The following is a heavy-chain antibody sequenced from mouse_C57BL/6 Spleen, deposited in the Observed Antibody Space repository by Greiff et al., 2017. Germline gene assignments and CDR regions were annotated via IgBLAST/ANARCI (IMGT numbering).Heavy chain of an antibody. V-gene: IGHV1-80*01. CDR2: IYPGDGDP. CDR1: GYAFSSYW. J-gene: IGHJ4*01. D-gene: IGHD6-5*01. CDR3: ARDRYAYYAMDY. Sequence: VQVVESGAELVKPGASVKISCKASGYAFSSYWMNWVKQRPGKGLEWIGQIYPGDGDPNYNGKFKGKATLTADKSSSTAYMQLTSLTSEDYAVYFCARDRYAYYAMDYWGQGTSVTVSS.